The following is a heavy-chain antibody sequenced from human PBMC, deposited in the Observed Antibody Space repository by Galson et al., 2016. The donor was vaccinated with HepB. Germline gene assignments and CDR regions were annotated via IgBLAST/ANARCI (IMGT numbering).Heavy chain of an antibody. Sequence: SLRLSCAASGFTFSSYAMHWVRQAPGKGLEWVAVISYDGSKKYYADSVRGRFTISRDNSKNTLYLQVSSLRAEDTAVYHSQRAGTFSLFDSWGQGALVTVSS. CDR3: QRAGTFSLFDS. CDR2: ISYDGSKK. J-gene: IGHJ4*02. CDR1: GFTFSSYA. D-gene: IGHD3-10*01. V-gene: IGHV3-30-3*01.